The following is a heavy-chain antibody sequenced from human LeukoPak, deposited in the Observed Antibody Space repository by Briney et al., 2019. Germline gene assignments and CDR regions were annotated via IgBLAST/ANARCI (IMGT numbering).Heavy chain of an antibody. Sequence: GGSLRLSCAASGFSVSNNYMAWVRQAPGKGLEWVSVIYRGGSRYYADSVKARFTISRDNSKNTLYLQMNSLRVEDTAVYYCARGGTVVRGVIISSPIDYWGQGTLVTVSS. CDR1: GFSVSNNY. CDR3: ARGGTVVRGVIISSPIDY. V-gene: IGHV3-53*01. CDR2: IYRGGSR. D-gene: IGHD3-10*01. J-gene: IGHJ4*02.